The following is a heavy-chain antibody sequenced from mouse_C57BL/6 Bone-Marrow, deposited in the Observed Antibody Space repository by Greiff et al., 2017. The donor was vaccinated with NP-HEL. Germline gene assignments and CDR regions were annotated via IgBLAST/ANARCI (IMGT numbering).Heavy chain of an antibody. J-gene: IGHJ4*01. CDR2: IWSDGST. V-gene: IGHV2-6-1*01. CDR3: ARHGGYSKGYYYAMDY. D-gene: IGHD2-5*01. CDR1: GFSLTSYG. Sequence: VQGVESGPGLVAPSQSLSITCTVSGFSLTSYGVHWVRQPPGKGLEWLVVIWSDGSTTYNSALKSRLSISKDNSKSQVFLKMNSLQTDDTAMYYCARHGGYSKGYYYAMDYWGQGTSVTVSS.